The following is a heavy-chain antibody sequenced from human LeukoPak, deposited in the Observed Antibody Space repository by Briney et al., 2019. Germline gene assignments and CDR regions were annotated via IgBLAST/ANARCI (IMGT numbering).Heavy chain of an antibody. V-gene: IGHV4-34*01. CDR3: ARDRPKPPHSSGYYWSFRGENRLSRFDP. D-gene: IGHD3-22*01. CDR2: INHSGSS. J-gene: IGHJ5*02. Sequence: SETLSLTCAVYGGSFRGYYWSWIRQPPGKGLEGIGEINHSGSSNYNPSLKSRVTISLDTSNNRFALNLSSVTAADTAVYYCARDRPKPPHSSGYYWSFRGENRLSRFDPWGQGTLVTVSS. CDR1: GGSFRGYY.